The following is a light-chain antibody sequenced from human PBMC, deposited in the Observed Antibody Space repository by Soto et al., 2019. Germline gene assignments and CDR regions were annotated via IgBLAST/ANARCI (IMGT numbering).Light chain of an antibody. CDR3: QHYGSSQFT. CDR2: GVS. Sequence: EIVLTQSPGTLSLSPGERATLSCRASQSVSHNYIAWYQQRSGQAPRLLLYGVSTRAPGVPDRFSGSGSGTDFTLTIFTLEPEDFAVYFCQHYGSSQFTFGPGTKVDIK. J-gene: IGKJ3*01. V-gene: IGKV3-20*01. CDR1: QSVSHNY.